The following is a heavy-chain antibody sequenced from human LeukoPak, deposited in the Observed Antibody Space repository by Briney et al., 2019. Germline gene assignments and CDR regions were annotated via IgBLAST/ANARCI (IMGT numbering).Heavy chain of an antibody. J-gene: IGHJ5*02. Sequence: PSETLSLTCTVSGGSISSYYWSWIRQPPGKGLEWIGYIYYSGSTNYNPSLKSRVTISVDTSKNQFSLKLSSVTAADTAVYYCARHYSSSGWAHNWFDPWGQGTLVTVSS. V-gene: IGHV4-59*08. CDR2: IYYSGST. D-gene: IGHD6-19*01. CDR3: ARHYSSSGWAHNWFDP. CDR1: GGSISSYY.